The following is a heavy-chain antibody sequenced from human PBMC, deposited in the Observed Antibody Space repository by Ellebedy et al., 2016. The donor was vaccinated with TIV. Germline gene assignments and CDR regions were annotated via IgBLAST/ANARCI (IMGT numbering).Heavy chain of an antibody. Sequence: SETLSLXCTVSGGSISSSSYYWGWIRQPPGKGLEWIGSIYYSGSTYYNPSLKSRVTISVDTSKNQFSLKLGSVTAADTAVYYCARGVMTTEFDYWGQGTLVTVSS. J-gene: IGHJ4*02. CDR3: ARGVMTTEFDY. D-gene: IGHD4-11*01. V-gene: IGHV4-39*07. CDR1: GGSISSSSYY. CDR2: IYYSGST.